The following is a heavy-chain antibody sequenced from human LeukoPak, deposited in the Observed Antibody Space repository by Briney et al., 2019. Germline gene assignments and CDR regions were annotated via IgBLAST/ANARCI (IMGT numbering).Heavy chain of an antibody. V-gene: IGHV3-7*04. D-gene: IGHD7-27*01. CDR2: IKQDGSEK. CDR3: ARINWGLKAFDI. CDR1: GFTFSSYW. J-gene: IGHJ3*02. Sequence: GGSLRLSCAASGFTFSSYWMSWVRQAPGKGLERVANIKQDGSEKYCVESVKGRFTISRDNAKNSLFLQMKSLRAEDTAVYYCARINWGLKAFDIWGQGTMVTVSS.